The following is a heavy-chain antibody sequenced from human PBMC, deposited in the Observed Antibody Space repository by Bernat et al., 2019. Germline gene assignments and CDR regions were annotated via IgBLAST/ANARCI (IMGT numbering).Heavy chain of an antibody. V-gene: IGHV4-30-2*01. CDR2: IYHSGST. D-gene: IGHD3-3*01. J-gene: IGHJ4*02. CDR1: GGSISSGGYS. CDR3: ARGIGYDFWSGYDY. Sequence: QLQLQESGSGLVKPSQTLSLTCAVSGGSISSGGYSWSWIRQPPGKGLEWIGYIYHSGSTYYNPSLKSRGTISVDRSKNQFSLKLSSVTAADTAVYYCARGIGYDFWSGYDYWGQGTLVTVSS.